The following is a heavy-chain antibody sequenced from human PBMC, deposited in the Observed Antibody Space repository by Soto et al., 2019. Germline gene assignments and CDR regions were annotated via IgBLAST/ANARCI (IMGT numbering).Heavy chain of an antibody. CDR3: ARDQRSSGLYNYFDY. Sequence: PSETLSLTCTFSGGSISSGDYYWSWIRQPPGKGLEWIGYIYYSGSTYYNPSLKSRVTISVDTSKNQFSLKLSSVTAADTAVYYCARDQRSSGLYNYFDYWGQGNLVTVSS. D-gene: IGHD3-22*01. V-gene: IGHV4-30-4*01. J-gene: IGHJ4*02. CDR2: IYYSGST. CDR1: GGSISSGDYY.